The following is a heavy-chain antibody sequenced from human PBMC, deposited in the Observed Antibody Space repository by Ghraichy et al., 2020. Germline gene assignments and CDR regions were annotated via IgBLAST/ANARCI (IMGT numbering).Heavy chain of an antibody. CDR1: GFTFSSYS. J-gene: IGHJ3*02. CDR3: ARVRITMIVVALEGAFDI. Sequence: LSLTCAASGFTFSSYSMNWVRQAPGKGLEWVSYISSSSSTIYADSVKGRFTISRDNAKNSLYLQMNSLRDEDTAVYYCARVRITMIVVALEGAFDIWGQGTMVTVSS. CDR2: ISSSSST. D-gene: IGHD3-22*01. V-gene: IGHV3-48*03.